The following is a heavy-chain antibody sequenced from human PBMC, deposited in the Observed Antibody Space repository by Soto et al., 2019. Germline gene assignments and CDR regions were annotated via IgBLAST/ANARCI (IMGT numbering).Heavy chain of an antibody. CDR1: GYTFNSDG. CDR2: ISVYNRKT. V-gene: IGHV1-18*01. Sequence: QVQLVQSGAEVKKPGASVKVSCKASGYTFNSDGISWVRQAPGQGLEWMGWISVYNRKTNYVDKFKERVSMTTDTSTNTAYLELTSLRSDDTAMYYCARVSPTTSATIYYWGQGTLVTVSS. CDR3: ARVSPTTSATIYY. J-gene: IGHJ4*02. D-gene: IGHD1-1*01.